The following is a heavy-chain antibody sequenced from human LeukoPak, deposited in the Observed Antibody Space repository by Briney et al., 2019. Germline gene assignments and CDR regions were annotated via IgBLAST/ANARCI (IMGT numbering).Heavy chain of an antibody. CDR3: AVIDGYDWGELDY. CDR1: GYTFTSYG. CDR2: MNPNSGNT. D-gene: IGHD5-12*01. V-gene: IGHV1-8*02. J-gene: IGHJ4*02. Sequence: ASVKVSCKASGYTFTSYGISWVRQATGQGLEWMGWMNPNSGNTGYAQKFQGRVTMTRNTSISTAYMELSSLRSEDTAVYYCAVIDGYDWGELDYWGQGTLVTVSS.